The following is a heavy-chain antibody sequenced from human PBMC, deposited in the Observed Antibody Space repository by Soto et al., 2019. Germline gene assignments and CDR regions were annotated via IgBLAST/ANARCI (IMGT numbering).Heavy chain of an antibody. Sequence: PGGSLRLSCVAAGLTFSRHAMSWVRQAPGKGLEWVSTINPDGANTHYADSVQGRFIISRDNSRNTVDLYMNSLRADDTAIYFCVSWVSAHLDYWGQGTVVTVSS. CDR2: INPDGANT. CDR3: VSWVSAHLDY. J-gene: IGHJ4*02. CDR1: GLTFSRHA. V-gene: IGHV3-23*01. D-gene: IGHD2-8*01.